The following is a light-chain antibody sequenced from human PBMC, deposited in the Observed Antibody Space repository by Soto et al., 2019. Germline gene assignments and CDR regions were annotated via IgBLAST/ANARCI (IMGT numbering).Light chain of an antibody. CDR3: QQYYSSPYT. Sequence: DIVMTQSPDSLAVSLGERATINCKSSQSVLYSPNHKNYLAWYQQKPGQFPKLLIYWASTRESGVPDRFSGSGSRTDVTLTIISLQAEDVAVYYCQQYYSSPYTFGQGNKLDIK. CDR1: QSVLYSPNHKNY. J-gene: IGKJ2*01. CDR2: WAS. V-gene: IGKV4-1*01.